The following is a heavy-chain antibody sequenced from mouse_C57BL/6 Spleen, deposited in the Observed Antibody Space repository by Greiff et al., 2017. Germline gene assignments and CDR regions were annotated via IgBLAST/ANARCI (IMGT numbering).Heavy chain of an antibody. CDR1: GYTFTSYT. Sequence: VQLQQSGAELARPGASVKMSCKASGYTFTSYTMHWVKQRPGQGLEWIGYINPSSGYTKYNQKFKDKATLTADKSSSTAYIQLSSLTSEDSAVYYCARSELGYSMDYWGQGTSFTVSS. CDR2: INPSSGYT. J-gene: IGHJ4*01. V-gene: IGHV1-4*01. D-gene: IGHD4-1*01. CDR3: ARSELGYSMDY.